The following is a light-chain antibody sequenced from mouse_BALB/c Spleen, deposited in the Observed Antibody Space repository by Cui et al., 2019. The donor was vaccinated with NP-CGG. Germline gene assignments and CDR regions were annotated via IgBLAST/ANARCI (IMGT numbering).Light chain of an antibody. CDR2: GTN. Sequence: QAVVTQESALTTSPGETVTPTCRSSIGAVTTINYANWVQEKPDHLFTGLIGGTNNRAPGVPARFSGSLIGDKAALTITGAQTEDEAIYFCALWYSNHWVFGGGTKLTVL. J-gene: IGLJ1*01. CDR1: IGAVTTINY. V-gene: IGLV1*01. CDR3: ALWYSNHWV.